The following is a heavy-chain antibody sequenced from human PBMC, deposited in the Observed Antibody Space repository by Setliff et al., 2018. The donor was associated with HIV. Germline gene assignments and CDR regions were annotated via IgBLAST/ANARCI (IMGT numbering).Heavy chain of an antibody. CDR1: AFTVSTYY. CDR3: ARLRLYNSALDY. Sequence: GESLKISCAASAFTVSTYYMSWVRQTPGKGLEWASTIYSDGSTYHADSVNGRFTLSRDISENALYLQIDSLRPEDTAVYYCARLRLYNSALDYWGQGTLVTVSS. V-gene: IGHV3-66*02. CDR2: IYSDGST. D-gene: IGHD3-10*01. J-gene: IGHJ4*02.